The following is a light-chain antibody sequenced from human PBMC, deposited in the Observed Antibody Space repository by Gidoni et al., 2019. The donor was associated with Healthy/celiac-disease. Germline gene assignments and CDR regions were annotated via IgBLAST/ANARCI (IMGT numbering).Light chain of an antibody. CDR2: DAS. CDR1: QSVSSY. CDR3: QQRSNWPHRRFT. Sequence: EIVLTQSPATLSLSPGERATLSCRASQSVSSYLAWYQQQPGQAPRLLIYDASNRATGIPARFSGSVSGTDFTLTISSLEPEDFAVYYCQQRSNWPHRRFTFGPGTKVDIK. J-gene: IGKJ3*01. V-gene: IGKV3-11*01.